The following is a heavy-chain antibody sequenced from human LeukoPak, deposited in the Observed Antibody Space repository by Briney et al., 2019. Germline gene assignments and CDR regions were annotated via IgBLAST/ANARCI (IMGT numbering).Heavy chain of an antibody. V-gene: IGHV3-21*01. J-gene: IGHJ3*02. D-gene: IGHD3-22*01. CDR1: GFTFSSDS. CDR3: TRDHHRRHYDSQARNTFDI. Sequence: GGSLRLSCAASGFTFSSDSMNWVRQAPGKGLEWVSSISSSSSYIYYADSVKGRFTISRDNAKNSLYLQMTSLRAEDTAVYYCTRDHHRRHYDSQARNTFDIWGQGTMVTVSS. CDR2: ISSSSSYI.